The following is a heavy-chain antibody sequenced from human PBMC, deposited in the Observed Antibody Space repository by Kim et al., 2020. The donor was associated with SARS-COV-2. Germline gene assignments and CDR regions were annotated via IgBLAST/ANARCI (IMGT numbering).Heavy chain of an antibody. J-gene: IGHJ4*02. CDR2: INAGNGNT. CDR1: GYTFTSYA. D-gene: IGHD6-13*01. Sequence: ASVKVSCKASGYTFTSYAMHWVRQAPGQRLEWMGWINAGNGNTKYSQKFQGRVTITRDTSASTAYMELSSLRSEDTAVYYCARDEILRYSSSWINYWGQGTLVTVSS. V-gene: IGHV1-3*01. CDR3: ARDEILRYSSSWINY.